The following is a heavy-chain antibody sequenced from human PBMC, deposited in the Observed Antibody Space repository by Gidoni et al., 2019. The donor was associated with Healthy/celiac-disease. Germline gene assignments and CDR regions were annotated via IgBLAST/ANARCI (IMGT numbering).Heavy chain of an antibody. V-gene: IGHV5-51*01. CDR3: ATAPPSARPAFDI. D-gene: IGHD1-26*01. CDR2: IYPGESDT. CDR1: GYSFTSYW. J-gene: IGHJ3*02. Sequence: EVQLVQSGAEVKKPGASLTISCKGSGYSFTSYWIGWVRQMPGKGLEWMGIIYPGESDTRYSPAFQGQVTISADKSISTAYLQWSSLKASDTAMYYCATAPPSARPAFDIWGQGTMVTVSS.